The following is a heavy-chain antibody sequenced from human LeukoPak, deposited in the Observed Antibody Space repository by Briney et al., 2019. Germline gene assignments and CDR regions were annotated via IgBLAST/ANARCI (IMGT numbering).Heavy chain of an antibody. V-gene: IGHV3-66*02. CDR2: IWADGTT. CDR3: ARDGAGIESWVELDP. CDR1: GFRVSNQY. Sequence: PGGSLRLSCAASGFRVSNQYMACVSQAPGRRLEWVSFIWADGTTFYTDSVRGRFTVSRDQFKNTLYLQMNSRRPDVTALYYCARDGAGIESWVELDPWGQGTQVTVSA. D-gene: IGHD5-24*01. J-gene: IGHJ5*02.